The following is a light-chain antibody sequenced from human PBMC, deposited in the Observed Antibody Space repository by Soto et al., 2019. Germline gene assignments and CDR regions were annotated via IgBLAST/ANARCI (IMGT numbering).Light chain of an antibody. J-gene: IGKJ5*01. V-gene: IGKV3-11*01. CDR3: QQYNNWPPG. CDR2: DAS. CDR1: QSVSSY. Sequence: EIVLTQSPATLSLSPGERATLSCRASQSVSSYLAWYQQKPGQAPRLLIYDASNRATGIPARFSGSGSGTDFTLTISSLQSEDFAVYYCQQYNNWPPGFGQGTRLEIK.